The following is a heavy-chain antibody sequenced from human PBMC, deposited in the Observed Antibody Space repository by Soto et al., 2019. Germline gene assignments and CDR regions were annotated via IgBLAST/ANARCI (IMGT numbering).Heavy chain of an antibody. CDR2: ISYDGSNK. J-gene: IGHJ6*02. Sequence: GGSLRLSCAASGFTFSSYGMHWVRQAPGKGLEWVAVISYDGSNKYYADSVKGRFTISRDNSKNTLYLQMNSLRAEDTAVYYCAKSNGVWQDYYYYGMDVWGQGTTVTVSS. CDR3: AKSNGVWQDYYYYGMDV. V-gene: IGHV3-30*18. CDR1: GFTFSSYG. D-gene: IGHD2-8*01.